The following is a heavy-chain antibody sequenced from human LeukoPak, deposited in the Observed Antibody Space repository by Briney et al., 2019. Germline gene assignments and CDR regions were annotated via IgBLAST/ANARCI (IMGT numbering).Heavy chain of an antibody. V-gene: IGHV3-23*01. CDR1: GFTFSSYA. Sequence: GGSLRLSCAASGFTFSSYAMSWVRQAPGKGLEWVSGISGSGGSTYYADSVKGRFTISRDNSNDTLYLRMNSLRAEDTAVYYCARDFELSHWGQGTLVTVSS. CDR2: ISGSGGST. J-gene: IGHJ4*02. CDR3: ARDFELSH. D-gene: IGHD3-16*02.